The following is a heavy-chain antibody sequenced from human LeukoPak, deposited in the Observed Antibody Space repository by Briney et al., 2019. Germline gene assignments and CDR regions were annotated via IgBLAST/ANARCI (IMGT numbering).Heavy chain of an antibody. D-gene: IGHD7-27*01. CDR3: ARDLRPTGDGLDY. CDR2: IIPILGIA. J-gene: IGHJ4*02. Sequence: SVKVSCKASGGTFSSYAISWVRQAPGQGLEWMGRIIPILGIANYAQKFQGRVTITADKSSSTAYMELSSLRSEDTAVYYCARDLRPTGDGLDYWGQGTLVTVSS. CDR1: GGTFSSYA. V-gene: IGHV1-69*04.